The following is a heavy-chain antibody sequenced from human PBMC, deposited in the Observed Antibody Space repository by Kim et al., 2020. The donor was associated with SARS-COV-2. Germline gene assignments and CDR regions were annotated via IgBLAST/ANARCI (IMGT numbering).Heavy chain of an antibody. CDR1: GFTFSSYA. J-gene: IGHJ4*02. CDR2: ISGSGGST. Sequence: GGSLRLSCAASGFTFSSYAMSWVRQAPGKGLEWVSAISGSGGSTYYADSVKGRFTISRDNSKNTLYLQMNSLRAEDTAVYYCANLMMSMITFGGVMTYDYWGQGTLVTVSS. CDR3: ANLMMSMITFGGVMTYDY. V-gene: IGHV3-23*01. D-gene: IGHD3-16*01.